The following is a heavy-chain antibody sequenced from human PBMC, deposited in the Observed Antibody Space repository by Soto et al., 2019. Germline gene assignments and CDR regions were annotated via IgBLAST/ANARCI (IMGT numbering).Heavy chain of an antibody. V-gene: IGHV3-7*03. Sequence: GGSLSLSCVVSGFTLSDYWMTWCRQAPGKGLEWVGNINREGIEINYVDSVKGRFSISRDNAKNSMFLQMDIVRADDTAVYYCARDRYKWDKDRFDYWGQGTLVTVSS. CDR2: INREGIEI. CDR1: GFTLSDYW. CDR3: ARDRYKWDKDRFDY. J-gene: IGHJ4*02. D-gene: IGHD1-20*01.